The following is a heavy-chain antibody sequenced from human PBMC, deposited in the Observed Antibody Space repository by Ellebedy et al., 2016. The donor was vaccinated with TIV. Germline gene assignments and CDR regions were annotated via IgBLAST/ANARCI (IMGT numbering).Heavy chain of an antibody. CDR2: IYHTGST. CDR1: GGSISRSSYY. D-gene: IGHD3-10*01. V-gene: IGHV4-39*01. CDR3: ARWFGELLYVRWFDP. Sequence: SETLSLTCTVSGGSISRSSYYWGWIRQPPEKGLEWIGSIYHTGSTYYNPSLKSRVTMSVDTSKNQFYLRLTSVTAADTAMYCCARWFGELLYVRWFDPWGQGTLVTVSS. J-gene: IGHJ5*02.